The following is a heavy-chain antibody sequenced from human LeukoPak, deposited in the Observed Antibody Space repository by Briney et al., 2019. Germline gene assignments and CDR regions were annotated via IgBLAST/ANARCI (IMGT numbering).Heavy chain of an antibody. V-gene: IGHV1-3*01. CDR1: GYTFTSYA. Sequence: GASVKVSCKASGYTFTSYAMHWVRQAPGQRLEWMGWINAGNGNTKYPQKFQGRVTITRDTSASTAYMELSSLRSEDTAVYYCARSYYYDYWGQGTLVTVSS. CDR2: INAGNGNT. D-gene: IGHD3-22*01. CDR3: ARSYYYDY. J-gene: IGHJ4*02.